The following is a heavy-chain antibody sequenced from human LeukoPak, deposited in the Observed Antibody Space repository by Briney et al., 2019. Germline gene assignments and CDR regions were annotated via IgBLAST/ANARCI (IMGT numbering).Heavy chain of an antibody. Sequence: GGSLRPSCAASGFTFDDYAMRWVRQAPGKGLEWVSGISWNSGSIGYADSVKGRFTISRDNAKNSLYLQMNSLRAEDTALYYCAKDTAPDGYSGYLFDYWGQGTLVTVSS. D-gene: IGHD5-12*01. J-gene: IGHJ4*02. V-gene: IGHV3-9*01. CDR1: GFTFDDYA. CDR2: ISWNSGSI. CDR3: AKDTAPDGYSGYLFDY.